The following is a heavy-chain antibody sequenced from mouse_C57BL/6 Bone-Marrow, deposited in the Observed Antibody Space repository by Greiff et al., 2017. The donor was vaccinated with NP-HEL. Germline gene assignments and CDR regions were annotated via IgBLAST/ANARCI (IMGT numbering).Heavy chain of an antibody. CDR3: ARETTVVAPYYSNSYFDY. J-gene: IGHJ2*01. CDR1: GYAFSSSW. CDR2: IYPGDGDT. D-gene: IGHD1-1*01. Sequence: QVQLQQSGPELVKPGASVKISCKASGYAFSSSWMNWVKQRPGKGLEWIGRIYPGDGDTNYNGKFKGKATLTADKSSSTAYMQLSSLTSQESAVYFCARETTVVAPYYSNSYFDYWGQGTTLTVSS. V-gene: IGHV1-82*01.